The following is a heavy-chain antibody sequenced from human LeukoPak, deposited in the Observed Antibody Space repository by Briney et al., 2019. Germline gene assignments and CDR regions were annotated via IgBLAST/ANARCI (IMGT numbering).Heavy chain of an antibody. Sequence: GGSLRLSCAASGFTFSSYAMSWVRQAPGKGLEWVSAISGSGGSTYYADSVKGRFTISRDNSKNTLYLQMNSLRAEDTAVYYCAKDQIVVVPAAMTGENWFDPWGQGTLVTVSS. CDR1: GFTFSSYA. V-gene: IGHV3-23*01. J-gene: IGHJ5*02. D-gene: IGHD2-2*01. CDR2: ISGSGGST. CDR3: AKDQIVVVPAAMTGENWFDP.